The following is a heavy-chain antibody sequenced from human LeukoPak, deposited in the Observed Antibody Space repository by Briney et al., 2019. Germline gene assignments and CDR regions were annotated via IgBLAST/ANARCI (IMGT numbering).Heavy chain of an antibody. Sequence: GGSLRLSCAASGFTFSSYSMNWVRQAPGKGLEWVSSISSSSSYIYYADSVKGRFTISRDNAKNSLYLQMNSLRAEDTAVYYCARDVGIVGATDFDYWGQGTPVTVSS. V-gene: IGHV3-21*01. CDR2: ISSSSSYI. CDR1: GFTFSSYS. J-gene: IGHJ4*02. CDR3: ARDVGIVGATDFDY. D-gene: IGHD1-26*01.